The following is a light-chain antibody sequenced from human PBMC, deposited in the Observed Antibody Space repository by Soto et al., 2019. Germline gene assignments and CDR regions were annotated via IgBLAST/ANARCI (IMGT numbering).Light chain of an antibody. V-gene: IGLV2-8*01. CDR2: EVS. CDR3: SSYAGNNIHYV. CDR1: STDVGGYNY. J-gene: IGLJ1*01. Sequence: QSALTQPPSASGSAGQSVTISCTGASTDVGGYNYVSWYQQHPGKAPKLMIYEVSKRPSGVPDRFSGSKSSNTASLTVSGLQAEDEADYYCSSYAGNNIHYVFGTGTKVTVL.